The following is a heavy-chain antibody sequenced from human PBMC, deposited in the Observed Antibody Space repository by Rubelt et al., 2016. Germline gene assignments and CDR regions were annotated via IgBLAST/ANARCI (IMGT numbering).Heavy chain of an antibody. Sequence: QVQLQQWGAGLLKPSETLSLTCAVYGGSFSGYYWSWIRQPPGKGLEWIGEINHSGSTNYNPSLKSRVTISVDTSKNQFSLKLSPVTAADTAGYYCARGRRGSSSWLGRDYYGMDVWGQGTTVTVSS. CDR1: GGSFSGYY. J-gene: IGHJ6*02. V-gene: IGHV4-34*01. D-gene: IGHD6-13*01. CDR2: INHSGST. CDR3: ARGRRGSSSWLGRDYYGMDV.